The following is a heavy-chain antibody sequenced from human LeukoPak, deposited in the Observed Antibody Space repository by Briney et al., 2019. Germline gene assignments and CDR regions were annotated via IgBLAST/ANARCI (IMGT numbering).Heavy chain of an antibody. Sequence: GESLKISCKGSGYSFTSYWIGWVRQMPGKGLEWMGIIYPGDSDTRYSPSFQGQVTISADKSISTAYLQWSSLKASDTAMYYCASRGPIVGATTDHDAFDIWGQGTMVTVSS. V-gene: IGHV5-51*01. CDR2: IYPGDSDT. D-gene: IGHD1-26*01. CDR1: GYSFTSYW. CDR3: ASRGPIVGATTDHDAFDI. J-gene: IGHJ3*02.